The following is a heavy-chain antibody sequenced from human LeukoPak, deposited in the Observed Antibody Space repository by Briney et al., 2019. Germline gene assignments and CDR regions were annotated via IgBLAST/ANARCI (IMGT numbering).Heavy chain of an antibody. V-gene: IGHV4-39*07. Sequence: PLETLSLTCTVSGGSISTSNYYWGWIRQPPGKGLEWIGNIFYSGSTYYSPSLKSRVTISLDTSRNQSSLKLNSGTAADTAVYYCARLPYSGYDSGGFDYWGQGTLVTVSS. CDR1: GGSISTSNYY. J-gene: IGHJ4*02. CDR3: ARLPYSGYDSGGFDY. D-gene: IGHD5-12*01. CDR2: IFYSGST.